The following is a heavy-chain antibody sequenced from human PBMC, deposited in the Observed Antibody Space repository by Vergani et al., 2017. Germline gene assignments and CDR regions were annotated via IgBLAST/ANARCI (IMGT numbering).Heavy chain of an antibody. CDR2: INWDGGST. CDR3: ARVYGGNWGCAFDI. Sequence: EVQLVESGGGLLQPGGSLRLSCAASGFTVSSNYMSWVRQAPGKGLGWVSGINWDGGSTGYADSVKGRFTISRDNAKNFLYLQMNSLRADDTAVYHCARVYGGNWGCAFDIWGRGTRVAASS. D-gene: IGHD4-23*01. CDR1: GFTVSSNY. J-gene: IGHJ3*02. V-gene: IGHV3-20*01.